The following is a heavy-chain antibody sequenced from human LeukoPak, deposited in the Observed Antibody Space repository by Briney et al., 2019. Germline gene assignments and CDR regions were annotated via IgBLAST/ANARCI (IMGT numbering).Heavy chain of an antibody. CDR2: VSDSGDRT. CDR1: VVAFITDA. D-gene: IGHD3-22*01. V-gene: IGHV3-23*01. CDR3: AWSYYDSSGYPQSDLDY. Sequence: PSESVALSCAAAVVAFITDAMMDLRHGPGMVLKCVIVVSDSGDRTYYPGAVNGRFTISRDNDKYSLNLQMTSLRAKYTAVYYCAWSYYDSSGYPQSDLDYWGQGTLVSVSS. J-gene: IGHJ4*02.